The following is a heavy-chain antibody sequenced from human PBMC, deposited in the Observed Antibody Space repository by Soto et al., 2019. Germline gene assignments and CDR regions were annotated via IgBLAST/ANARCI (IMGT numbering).Heavy chain of an antibody. CDR1: GGSFSGYY. J-gene: IGHJ6*02. Sequence: QVQLQQWGAGLLKPSETLSLTCAVYGGSFSGYYWSWIRQPPGKGLEWIGEINHSGSTNYNPSLKNRVTITVDTAKNQFSVKLSSVTAANTAMYYCARERRSWYQRGYYYGIDVWGQGTTDTVSS. CDR3: ARERRSWYQRGYYYGIDV. D-gene: IGHD6-13*01. CDR2: INHSGST. V-gene: IGHV4-34*01.